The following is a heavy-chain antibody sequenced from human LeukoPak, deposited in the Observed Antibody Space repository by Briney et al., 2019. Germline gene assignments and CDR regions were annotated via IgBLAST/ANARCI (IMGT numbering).Heavy chain of an antibody. CDR1: GFTFSSYS. Sequence: GGSLRLSCAASGFTFSSYSVNWVRQAPGKGLEWVSSISSSSSYIYYADSVKGRFTISRDNAKNSLYLQMNSLRAEDTAVYYCAGDKRSKDIVVVPAAVDYWGQGTLVTVSS. CDR3: AGDKRSKDIVVVPAAVDY. V-gene: IGHV3-21*01. J-gene: IGHJ4*02. CDR2: ISSSSSYI. D-gene: IGHD2-2*01.